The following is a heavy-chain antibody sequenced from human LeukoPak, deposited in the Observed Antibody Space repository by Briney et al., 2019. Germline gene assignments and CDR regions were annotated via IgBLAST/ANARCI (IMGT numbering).Heavy chain of an antibody. CDR3: ARSRRIAVAGGYFDY. D-gene: IGHD6-19*01. CDR2: INHSGST. J-gene: IGHJ4*02. CDR1: GGSISNYY. V-gene: IGHV4-34*01. Sequence: PSETLSLTCTVSGGSISNYYWSWIRQPTGKGLEWIGEINHSGSTNYNPSLKSRVTISVDTSKNQFSLKLSSVTAADTAVYYCARSRRIAVAGGYFDYWGQGTLVTVSS.